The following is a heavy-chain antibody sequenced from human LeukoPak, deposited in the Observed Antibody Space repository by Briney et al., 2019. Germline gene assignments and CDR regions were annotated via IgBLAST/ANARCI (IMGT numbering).Heavy chain of an antibody. Sequence: SVKVSCNASGGTFSSYAISWVRQAPGQGLEWLGGIIPIFGTANYAQKFQGRVTITADESTSTAYMELSSLRSEDTAVYYCARGGAAQYNWFDPWGQGTLVTVSS. CDR3: ARGGAAQYNWFDP. J-gene: IGHJ5*02. V-gene: IGHV1-69*13. D-gene: IGHD6-13*01. CDR1: GGTFSSYA. CDR2: IIPIFGTA.